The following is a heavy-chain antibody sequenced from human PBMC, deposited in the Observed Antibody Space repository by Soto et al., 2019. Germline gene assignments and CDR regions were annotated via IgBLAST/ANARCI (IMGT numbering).Heavy chain of an antibody. CDR3: ARLYSLIVVVPAANLSYYYYYMDV. CDR1: GSTFTSYD. Sequence: ASVKVSCQASGSTFTSYDINWVRQATGQGLEWMGWMNPNSGNTGYAQKFQGRVTMTRNTSISTAYMELSSLRSEDTAVYYCARLYSLIVVVPAANLSYYYYYMDVWGKGTTVTVSS. J-gene: IGHJ6*03. D-gene: IGHD2-2*01. V-gene: IGHV1-8*01. CDR2: MNPNSGNT.